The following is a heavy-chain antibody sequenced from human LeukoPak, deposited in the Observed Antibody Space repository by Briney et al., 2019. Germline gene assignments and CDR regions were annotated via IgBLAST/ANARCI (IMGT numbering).Heavy chain of an antibody. J-gene: IGHJ3*02. V-gene: IGHV4-59*01. D-gene: IGHD5-18*01. CDR3: ARRRGSGTQLWRYDGFDI. CDR2: AHYGGNT. CDR1: GGSISDYY. Sequence: SETLSLTCTVSGGSISDYYCSWIRQPPGKGLEWVGYAHYGGNTDYNPSLKSRVTISVDMAKNQFSLKLRSVTAADTAVYYCARRRGSGTQLWRYDGFDIWGQGTVVTLSS.